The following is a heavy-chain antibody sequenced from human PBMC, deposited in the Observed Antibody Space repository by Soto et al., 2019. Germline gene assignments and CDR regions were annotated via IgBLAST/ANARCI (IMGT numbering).Heavy chain of an antibody. D-gene: IGHD3-3*01. CDR3: ARAHYDFWSGYYISWFDP. CDR1: GGSISSYY. Sequence: SETLSLTCTVSGGSISSYYWSWIRQPPGKGLEWIGYIYYSGSTNYNPSLKSRVTISVDTAKNHFSLKLSSVTAADTAVYYCARAHYDFWSGYYISWFDPWGQGTMVTVSS. J-gene: IGHJ5*02. CDR2: IYYSGST. V-gene: IGHV4-59*01.